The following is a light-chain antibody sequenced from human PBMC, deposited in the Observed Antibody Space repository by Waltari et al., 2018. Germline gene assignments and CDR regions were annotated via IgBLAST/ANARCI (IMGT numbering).Light chain of an antibody. CDR1: NIGPTG. V-gene: IGLV3-21*03. CDR3: QLWDSGSDHVV. J-gene: IGLJ2*01. CDR2: DNT. Sequence: SSVLTPPPSVSVAPGKTATITCGGDNIGPTGVHWYQQKPGQAPVLVIYDNTDRPSGIPERFSGSNSGNTATLTISSVEAGDEADYYCQLWDSGSDHVVFGGGTKLTVL.